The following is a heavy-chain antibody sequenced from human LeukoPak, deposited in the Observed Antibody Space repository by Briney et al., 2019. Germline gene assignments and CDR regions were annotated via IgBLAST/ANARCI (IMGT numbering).Heavy chain of an antibody. V-gene: IGHV2-5*02. CDR3: AHRKWLSKVFEY. J-gene: IGHJ4*02. CDR1: GFSLSTHGVG. Sequence: SGPTLVNPTQTLTLTCTFSGFSLSTHGVGVGWIRQPPGKALEWLALIYWDDDKRYSPSLKNRLSITKDTSRNQVVLTMTNMDPVDTATYYCAHRKWLSKVFEYWGQGTLVTVSS. D-gene: IGHD5-12*01. CDR2: IYWDDDK.